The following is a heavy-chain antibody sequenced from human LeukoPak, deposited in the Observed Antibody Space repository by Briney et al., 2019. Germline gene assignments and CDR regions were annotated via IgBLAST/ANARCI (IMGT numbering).Heavy chain of an antibody. CDR2: ISSSGSTI. CDR3: AELGITMIEGV. CDR1: GFTFSSYE. V-gene: IGHV3-48*03. D-gene: IGHD3-22*01. Sequence: GGSLRLSCAASGFTFSSYEMNWVRQAPGKGLEWVSYISSSGSTIYYADSVKGRFTIPRDNAKNSLYLQMNSLRAEDTAVYYCAELGITMIEGVWGKGTTVTVSS. J-gene: IGHJ6*04.